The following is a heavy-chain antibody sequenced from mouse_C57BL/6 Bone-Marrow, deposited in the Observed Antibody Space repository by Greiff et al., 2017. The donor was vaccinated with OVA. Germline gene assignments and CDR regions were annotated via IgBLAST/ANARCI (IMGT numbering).Heavy chain of an antibody. CDR2: IDPSDSYT. V-gene: IGHV1-50*01. CDR3: ARLGITVVASTYWYFDV. J-gene: IGHJ1*03. CDR1: GYTFTSYW. Sequence: VQVQQPGAELVKPGASVKLSCKASGYTFTSYWMQWVKQRPGQGLEWIGEIDPSDSYTYYNQKFKGKATLTVDTSSSTAYMQLSSLTSEDSAVYYCARLGITVVASTYWYFDVWGTGTTVTVSS. D-gene: IGHD1-1*01.